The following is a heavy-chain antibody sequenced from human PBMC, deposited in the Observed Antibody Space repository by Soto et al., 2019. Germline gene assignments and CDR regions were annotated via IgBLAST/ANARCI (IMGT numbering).Heavy chain of an antibody. J-gene: IGHJ4*02. D-gene: IGHD3-16*02. CDR3: ARVPIMITFGGALVAFVY. V-gene: IGHV1-18*01. CDR1: GYTFTSYG. Sequence: ASVKVSCKASGYTFTSYGISWVRQAPGQGLEWMGWISAYNGNTNYAQKLQGRVTMTTDTSTSTAYMELRSLRSDDTAVYYCARVPIMITFGGALVAFVYCGQGTLVTLSS. CDR2: ISAYNGNT.